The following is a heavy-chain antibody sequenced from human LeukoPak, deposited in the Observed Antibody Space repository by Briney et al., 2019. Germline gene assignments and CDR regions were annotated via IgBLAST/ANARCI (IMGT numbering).Heavy chain of an antibody. D-gene: IGHD3-16*02. CDR1: GYTFTNYD. CDR3: ARGRGYDYVWGSYRFDY. V-gene: IGHV1-8*02. J-gene: IGHJ4*02. CDR2: MNPKSNNR. Sequence: ASVKVSCKASGYTFTNYDVNWVRQATGQGLEWMGWMNPKSNNRGYAQKFQGRVTMTRNTSISTAYMELSSLRSEDTAVYYCARGRGYDYVWGSYRFDYWGQGTLVTVSS.